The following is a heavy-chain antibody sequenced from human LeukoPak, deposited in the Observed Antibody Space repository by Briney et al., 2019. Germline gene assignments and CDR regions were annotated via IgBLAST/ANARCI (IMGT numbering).Heavy chain of an antibody. Sequence: ASVKVSCKSSGYTFTSYGISWVRQAPGQGLEWMGWISAYNGDTNYSRKLQGRVTMTTDTSTSTAYMELRSLRSDDTAVYYCATLPAGSGSYLGAFDIWGQGTMVTVSS. D-gene: IGHD3-10*01. CDR2: ISAYNGDT. J-gene: IGHJ3*02. CDR1: GYTFTSYG. CDR3: ATLPAGSGSYLGAFDI. V-gene: IGHV1-18*01.